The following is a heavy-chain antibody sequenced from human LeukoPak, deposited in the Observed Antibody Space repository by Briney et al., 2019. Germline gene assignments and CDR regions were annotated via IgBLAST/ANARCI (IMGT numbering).Heavy chain of an antibody. J-gene: IGHJ4*02. CDR2: ISYDGSNK. Sequence: PGGSLRLSCAASGFTFSTSWMTWVRQAPGKGLEWVAVISYDGSNKYYADSVKGRFTISRDNSKNTLYLQMNSLRAEDTAVYYCARESGRGGTRSFDYWGQGTLVTVSS. V-gene: IGHV3-30-3*01. D-gene: IGHD1-26*01. CDR3: ARESGRGGTRSFDY. CDR1: GFTFSTSW.